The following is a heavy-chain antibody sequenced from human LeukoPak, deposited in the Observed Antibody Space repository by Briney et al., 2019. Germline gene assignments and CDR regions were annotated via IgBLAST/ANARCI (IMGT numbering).Heavy chain of an antibody. Sequence: SETLSLTCAVYGGSFSGYYWSWIRQPPGKGLEWIGYIYYSGSTNYNPSLKSRVTISVDTSKNQFSLKLSSVTAADTAVYYCARGDSSSWTWGYFDLWGRGTLVTVSS. CDR2: IYYSGST. V-gene: IGHV4-59*01. CDR3: ARGDSSSWTWGYFDL. D-gene: IGHD6-13*01. CDR1: GGSFSGYY. J-gene: IGHJ2*01.